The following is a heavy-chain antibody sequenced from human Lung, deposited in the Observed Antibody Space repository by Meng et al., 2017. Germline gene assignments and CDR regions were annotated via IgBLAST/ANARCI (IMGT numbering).Heavy chain of an antibody. Sequence: VQLVGSGGGLVQPGGSLRLSCAASGFTFSSYAMSWVRQAPGKGLEWVSAISGSGGSTYYADSVKGRFTISRDNSKNTLYLQMNSLRAEDTAVYYCAKALSGYSYGENYFDYWGQGTLVTVSS. CDR2: ISGSGGST. CDR3: AKALSGYSYGENYFDY. D-gene: IGHD5-18*01. J-gene: IGHJ4*02. V-gene: IGHV3-23*04. CDR1: GFTFSSYA.